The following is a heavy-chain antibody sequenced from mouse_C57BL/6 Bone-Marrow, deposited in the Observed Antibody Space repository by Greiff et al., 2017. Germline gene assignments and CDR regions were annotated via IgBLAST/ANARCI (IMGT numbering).Heavy chain of an antibody. J-gene: IGHJ3*01. CDR2: FYPGSGSI. D-gene: IGHD1-1*01. V-gene: IGHV1-62-2*01. CDR3: ARHEDLYYYGGSSAWFAY. Sequence: VQLQQSGAELVKPGASVKLSCKASGYTFTEYTIHWVKQRSGQGLEWIGWFYPGSGSIKYNEKFKDKATLTADKSSSTVYMELSRLTSEDSAVYFCARHEDLYYYGGSSAWFAYWGQGTLVTVSA. CDR1: GYTFTEYT.